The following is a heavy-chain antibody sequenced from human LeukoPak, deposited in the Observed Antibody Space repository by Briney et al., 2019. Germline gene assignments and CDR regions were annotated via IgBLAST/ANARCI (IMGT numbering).Heavy chain of an antibody. V-gene: IGHV4-59*01. CDR1: GGSISSYY. CDR2: IYYSGST. Sequence: SETLSLTCTVSGGSISSYYWSWIRQPPGKGLEWIGYIYYSGSTNYNPTLKSRATISVDASKNQFSLKLSSVTAADTAVYYCARGRATPDYWGQGTLVTVSS. J-gene: IGHJ4*02. CDR3: ARGRATPDY. D-gene: IGHD1-26*01.